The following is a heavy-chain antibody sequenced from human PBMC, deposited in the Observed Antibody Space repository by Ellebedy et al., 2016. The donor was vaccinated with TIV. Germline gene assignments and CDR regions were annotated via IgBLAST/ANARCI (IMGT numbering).Heavy chain of an antibody. CDR2: INPNSGGT. CDR1: GYTFTGYY. D-gene: IGHD5/OR15-5a*01. V-gene: IGHV1-2*02. Sequence: ASVKVSCXASGYTFTGYYMHWVRQAPGQGLEWMGWINPNSGGTNYAQKFQGRVTMTRDTSITTAYMELSGLRADDTAVYYCARTPWRSVTYSAYYYYLDVWGQGATVTVSS. CDR3: ARTPWRSVTYSAYYYYLDV. J-gene: IGHJ6*03.